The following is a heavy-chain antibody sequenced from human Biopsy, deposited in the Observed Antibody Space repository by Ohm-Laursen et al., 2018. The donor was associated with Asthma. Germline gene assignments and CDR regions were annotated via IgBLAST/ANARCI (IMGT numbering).Heavy chain of an antibody. V-gene: IGHV4-30-4*01. J-gene: IGHJ6*02. CDR2: VFWSGTT. D-gene: IGHD4-17*01. Sequence: SQTLSLTCTVGGAYIGSRDHHWSWIRQSPGTGLEWIGFVFWSGTTHYNRSLERRLSISIDTTRNEFSMTLRSVTVADTAVYFCARVASYGDLYFGIDVWGPGTTVSVS. CDR3: ARVASYGDLYFGIDV. CDR1: GAYIGSRDHH.